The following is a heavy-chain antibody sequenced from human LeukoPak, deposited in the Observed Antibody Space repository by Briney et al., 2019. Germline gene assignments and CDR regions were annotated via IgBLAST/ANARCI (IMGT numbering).Heavy chain of an antibody. Sequence: PGGSLRLSCTASGFTFSTYWMSWVRQSPEKGLEWVANIKEDGSEEVYVDSVKGRFTISRDNAKNSLYLQMNSLRVEDTAVYYCAKRNNFDYWGQGTLVTVSS. V-gene: IGHV3-7*02. CDR1: GFTFSTYW. CDR2: IKEDGSEE. D-gene: IGHD5-24*01. CDR3: AKRNNFDY. J-gene: IGHJ4*02.